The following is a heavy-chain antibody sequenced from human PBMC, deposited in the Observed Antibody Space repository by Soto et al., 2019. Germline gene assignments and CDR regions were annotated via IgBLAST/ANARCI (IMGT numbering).Heavy chain of an antibody. CDR1: GGTFSSYT. Sequence: QVQLVQSGAEVKKPGSSVKVSCKASGGTFSSYTISWVRQAPGQGLEWMGRIIPILGIANYAQKFQGRVTITAVNSTSTAYMELSSLRSEDTAVYYCAREGGESSSSGVWYMDVWGKGTTVTVSS. CDR2: IIPILGIA. D-gene: IGHD6-6*01. CDR3: AREGGESSSSGVWYMDV. V-gene: IGHV1-69*08. J-gene: IGHJ6*03.